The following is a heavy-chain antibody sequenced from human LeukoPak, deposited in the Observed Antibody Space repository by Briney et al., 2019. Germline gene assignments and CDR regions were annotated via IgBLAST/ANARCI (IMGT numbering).Heavy chain of an antibody. V-gene: IGHV3-11*04. J-gene: IGHJ3*02. CDR3: ARGWMATADDAFDI. D-gene: IGHD5-24*01. Sequence: GGSLRLSCAASGFNFSGYYMSWIRQAPGKGLECVSYISSSGSTIYYADSVKGRFTISRDNAKNSLYLQMNSLRAEDTAVYYCARGWMATADDAFDIWGQGTMVTVSS. CDR2: ISSSGSTI. CDR1: GFNFSGYY.